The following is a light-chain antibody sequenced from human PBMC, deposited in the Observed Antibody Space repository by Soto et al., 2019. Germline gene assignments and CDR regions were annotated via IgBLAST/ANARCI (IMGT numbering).Light chain of an antibody. CDR1: SSDVGGYDY. Sequence: QSALTQPPSASGSPEQSVTISCTGTSSDVGGYDYVSWYQQHPGKAPKLMIFEVSKRPSGVPDRFSGSKSGNTASLTVSGLQAEDEADYYCSSYAGNTKGVFGTGTKVTVL. V-gene: IGLV2-8*01. CDR3: SSYAGNTKGV. J-gene: IGLJ1*01. CDR2: EVS.